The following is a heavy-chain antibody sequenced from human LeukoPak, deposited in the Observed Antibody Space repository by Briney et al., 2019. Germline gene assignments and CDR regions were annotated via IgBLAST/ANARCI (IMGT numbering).Heavy chain of an antibody. CDR2: ITSSGTYI. J-gene: IGHJ4*02. D-gene: IGHD1-7*01. Sequence: GGSLRLSCAASGFTFSNYNMNWVRQAPGKAMEWVSSITSSGTYIFYADSVKGRFTISRDNAKNSLYLQMNSLRAEDTAVYYCARDAYGTIDYWGQGTLVTVSS. V-gene: IGHV3-21*01. CDR1: GFTFSNYN. CDR3: ARDAYGTIDY.